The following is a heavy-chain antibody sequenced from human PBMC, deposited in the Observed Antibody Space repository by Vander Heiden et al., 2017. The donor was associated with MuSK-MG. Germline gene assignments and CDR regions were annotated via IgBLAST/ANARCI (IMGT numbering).Heavy chain of an antibody. V-gene: IGHV1-18*01. CDR3: ARDVHCSGGDCFYSFDY. CDR2: ISTYNGNT. J-gene: IGHJ4*02. CDR1: GYTFTSYG. D-gene: IGHD2-15*01. Sequence: QVQLLQSGPEVRKPGASVKVSCKTSGYTFTSYGISWVRQAPGQGLEWLGWISTYNGNTYFAEKLQGRVTMTRDTSTRIAYMELRSLRSDDAAVYYCARDVHCSGGDCFYSFDYWGQGTLVTVYS.